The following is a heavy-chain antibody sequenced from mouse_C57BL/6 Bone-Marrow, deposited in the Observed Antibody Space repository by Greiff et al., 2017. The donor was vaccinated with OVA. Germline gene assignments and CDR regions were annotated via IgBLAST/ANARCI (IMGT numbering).Heavy chain of an antibody. Sequence: DVQLQESGGGLVQPGGSLKLSCAASGFTFSDYGMAWVRQAPRKGPEWVAFISNLAYSIYYADTVTGRFTISRENAKNTLYLEMSSLRSEDTAMYYCARQGPYGNYAMDYWGQGTSVTVSS. D-gene: IGHD2-1*01. J-gene: IGHJ4*01. CDR2: ISNLAYSI. CDR3: ARQGPYGNYAMDY. CDR1: GFTFSDYG. V-gene: IGHV5-15*01.